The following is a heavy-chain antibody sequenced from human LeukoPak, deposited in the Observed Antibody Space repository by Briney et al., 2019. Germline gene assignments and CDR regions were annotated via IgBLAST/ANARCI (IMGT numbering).Heavy chain of an antibody. CDR2: ISSSGSTI. D-gene: IGHD2-21*02. CDR1: GFTFSSYE. V-gene: IGHV3-48*03. CDR3: ARDGRRLTKLDY. J-gene: IGHJ4*02. Sequence: GGSQRLSCAASGFTFSSYEMNWIRQAPGKGLEWVSYISSSGSTIYYADSVKGRFTISRDNAKNSLYLQMNSLRAEDTAVYYCARDGRRLTKLDYWGQGTLVTVSS.